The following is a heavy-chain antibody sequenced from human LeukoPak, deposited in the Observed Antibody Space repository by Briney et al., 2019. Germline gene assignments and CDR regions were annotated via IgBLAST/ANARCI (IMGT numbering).Heavy chain of an antibody. CDR2: IYTSGST. CDR1: GGSISSGSYY. V-gene: IGHV4-61*02. CDR3: ARGYCSSTSCYAYNWFDP. D-gene: IGHD2-2*01. J-gene: IGHJ5*02. Sequence: SETLSLTCTVSGGSISSGSYYWSWIRQPAGKGLEWIGSIYTSGSTNYNPSLKSRVTISVDTSKNQFSLKLSSVTAADTAVYYCARGYCSSTSCYAYNWFDPWGQGTLVTVSS.